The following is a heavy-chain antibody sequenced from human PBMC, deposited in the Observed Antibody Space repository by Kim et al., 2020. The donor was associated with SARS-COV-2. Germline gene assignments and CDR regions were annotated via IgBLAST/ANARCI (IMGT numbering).Heavy chain of an antibody. CDR3: ARVPNYSNYGQIDY. J-gene: IGHJ4*02. V-gene: IGHV7-4-1*02. D-gene: IGHD4-4*01. Sequence: AQGFTGRLVFSVDTSVSTAYLQISSLKAEDTAVYYCARVPNYSNYGQIDYWGQGTLVTVSS.